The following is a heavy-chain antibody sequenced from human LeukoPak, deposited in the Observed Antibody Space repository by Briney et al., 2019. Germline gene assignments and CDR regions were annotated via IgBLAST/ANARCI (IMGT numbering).Heavy chain of an antibody. J-gene: IGHJ5*02. V-gene: IGHV4-59*08. CDR2: IYYSGST. D-gene: IGHD5-18*01. CDR1: GVAISSYY. Sequence: SETLSLTCTVSGVAISSYYWTWIRQPPGKGLEWIGHIYYSGSTTYNPSLKGRVTISVDTSETQFSLRLNSVTAADTAVYFCASVDTGTGWSIQSWGQGTLVTVSS. CDR3: ASVDTGTGWSIQS.